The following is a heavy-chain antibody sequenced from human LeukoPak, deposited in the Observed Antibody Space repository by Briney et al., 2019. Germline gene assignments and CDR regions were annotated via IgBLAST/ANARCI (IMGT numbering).Heavy chain of an antibody. D-gene: IGHD4-23*01. CDR3: ATAGARGGRWYY. V-gene: IGHV1-24*01. CDR1: GYTLTELS. J-gene: IGHJ4*02. CDR2: FDPEDDET. Sequence: ASVTLSCKVSGYTLTELSMHWVRQAPGKGLEWMGGFDPEDDETIYAQKFQGRVTMTEDTSTDTAYMELSSLRSEDTAVYYCATAGARGGRWYYWGQGTLVTVSS.